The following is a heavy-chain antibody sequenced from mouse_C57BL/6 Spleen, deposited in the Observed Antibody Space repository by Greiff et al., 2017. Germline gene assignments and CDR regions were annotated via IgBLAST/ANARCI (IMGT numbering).Heavy chain of an antibody. CDR3: ARHALLRRDYAMDY. CDR1: EYEFPSHD. D-gene: IGHD1-1*01. V-gene: IGHV5-2*01. J-gene: IGHJ4*01. Sequence: EVQGVESGGGLVQPGESLKLSCESNEYEFPSHDMSWVRKTPEKRLELVAAINSDGGSTYYPDTMERRFIISRDNTKKTLYLQMCSLRSEDTALYYCARHALLRRDYAMDYWGQGTSVTVSS. CDR2: INSDGGST.